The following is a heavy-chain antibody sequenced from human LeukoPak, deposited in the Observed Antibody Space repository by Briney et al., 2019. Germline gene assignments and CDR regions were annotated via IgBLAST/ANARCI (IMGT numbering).Heavy chain of an antibody. D-gene: IGHD3-22*01. CDR2: IYYSGST. J-gene: IGHJ6*02. CDR3: ARGTYYYDSSGYYYYYYGMDV. Sequence: KTSETLSLTCTVSGGSISSGDYYWSWIRQPPGKGLEWNGYIYYSGSTYYNPSLKSRVTISVDTSKNQFSLKLSSVTAADTAVYYCARGTYYYDSSGYYYYYYGMDVWGQGTTVTVSS. CDR1: GGSISSGDYY. V-gene: IGHV4-30-4*01.